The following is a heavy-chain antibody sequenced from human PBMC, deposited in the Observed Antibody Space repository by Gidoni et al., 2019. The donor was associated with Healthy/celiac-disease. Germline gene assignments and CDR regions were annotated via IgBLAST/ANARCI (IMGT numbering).Heavy chain of an antibody. J-gene: IGHJ6*02. Sequence: QVQLVESGGGVVQPGRSLRLSCAASGFPFSSQGLHRVRQAPGKGLEWVAVISYDGSNKYYADSVKGRFTISRDNSKNTLYLQMNSLRAEDTAVYYCAKEALVDQLLPVYYYYGMDVWGQGTTVTVSS. CDR3: AKEALVDQLLPVYYYYGMDV. D-gene: IGHD2-15*01. CDR1: GFPFSSQG. V-gene: IGHV3-30*18. CDR2: ISYDGSNK.